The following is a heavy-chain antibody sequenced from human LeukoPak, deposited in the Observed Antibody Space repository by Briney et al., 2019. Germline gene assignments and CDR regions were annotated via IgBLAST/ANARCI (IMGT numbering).Heavy chain of an antibody. CDR1: GFTFSSYA. Sequence: PGGSLRLSCAASGFTFSSYAMSWVRQAPGKGLEWVSAISGSGGSTYYADSVKGRFTISRDNSKNTLYLQMNSLRAEDTVVYYCAKSHYDFWSGYYHRSYYYYYMDVWGKGTTVTVSS. J-gene: IGHJ6*03. D-gene: IGHD3-3*01. CDR3: AKSHYDFWSGYYHRSYYYYYMDV. V-gene: IGHV3-23*01. CDR2: ISGSGGST.